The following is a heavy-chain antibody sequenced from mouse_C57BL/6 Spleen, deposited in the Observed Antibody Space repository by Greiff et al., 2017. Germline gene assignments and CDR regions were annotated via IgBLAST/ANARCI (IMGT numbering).Heavy chain of an antibody. D-gene: IGHD1-1*01. CDR2: ISDGGSYT. V-gene: IGHV5-4*01. J-gene: IGHJ4*01. CDR1: GFTFSSYA. CDR3: ASAYITSYAMDY. Sequence: VQLKQSGGGLVKPGGSLKLSCAASGFTFSSYAMSWVRQTPEKRLEWVATISDGGSYTYYPDNVKGRFTISRDNAKNNLYLQMSHLKSEDTAMYYCASAYITSYAMDYWGQGTSVTVSS.